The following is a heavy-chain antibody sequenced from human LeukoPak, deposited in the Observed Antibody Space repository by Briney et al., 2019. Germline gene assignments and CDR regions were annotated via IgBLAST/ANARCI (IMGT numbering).Heavy chain of an antibody. V-gene: IGHV5-51*01. D-gene: IGHD3-22*01. J-gene: IGHJ5*02. CDR2: VYPGDSDT. CDR1: GYSFTSYW. Sequence: GESLKISCKGSGYSFTSYWIGWVRQMPEKGVEWMGIVYPGDSDTRYSPSFQGQVTISADKSISTAYLQWSSLKASANAMYYCARLPDIRDSNAGFDPWGQGTLVTVSS. CDR3: ARLPDIRDSNAGFDP.